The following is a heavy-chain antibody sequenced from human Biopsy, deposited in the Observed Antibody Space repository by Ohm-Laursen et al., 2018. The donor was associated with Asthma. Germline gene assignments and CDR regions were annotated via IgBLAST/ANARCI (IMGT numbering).Heavy chain of an antibody. CDR3: ARVTRITIFGVGGIQDY. V-gene: IGHV4-39*07. Sequence: SDTLSLTWTVSGGSMSSSSYYWGWIRQPPGKGLEWMGSISYTGSAYHNPSLKSRVTISVDTSKNQFSLKLSSVTAADTAVYYCARVTRITIFGVGGIQDYWGQGTLVTVSS. CDR2: ISYTGSA. D-gene: IGHD3-3*01. J-gene: IGHJ4*02. CDR1: GGSMSSSSYY.